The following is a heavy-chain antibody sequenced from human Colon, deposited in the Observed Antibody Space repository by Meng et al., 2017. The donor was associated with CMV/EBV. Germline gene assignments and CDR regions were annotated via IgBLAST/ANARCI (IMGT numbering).Heavy chain of an antibody. Sequence: GGSLRLSGSASGFNFRSFEMNWVRQAPGKGLEWVSYISSGGQTIHYADSVKGRFTISRDNTNNLLYLEMTSLRADDTAVYYCARDPSLITISGVVTYGMDVWGAGTTVTVSS. CDR1: GFNFRSFE. D-gene: IGHD3-3*01. V-gene: IGHV3-48*03. CDR3: ARDPSLITISGVVTYGMDV. J-gene: IGHJ6*04. CDR2: ISSGGQTI.